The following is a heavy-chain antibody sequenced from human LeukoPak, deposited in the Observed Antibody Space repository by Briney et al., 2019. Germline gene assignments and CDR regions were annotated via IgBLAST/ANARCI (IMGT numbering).Heavy chain of an antibody. CDR1: GGTFSNYA. V-gene: IGHV1-69*06. Sequence: SVKISCKASGGTFSNYAISWVRQAPGQGLEWMGRIIPMFGTTNYAQKFQGRVTITADKSTSTAYMELSSLRSEDTAVYYCASSRFLSYYYYYMDVWGKGTTVTVSS. J-gene: IGHJ6*03. CDR2: IIPMFGTT. CDR3: ASSRFLSYYYYYMDV. D-gene: IGHD2/OR15-2a*01.